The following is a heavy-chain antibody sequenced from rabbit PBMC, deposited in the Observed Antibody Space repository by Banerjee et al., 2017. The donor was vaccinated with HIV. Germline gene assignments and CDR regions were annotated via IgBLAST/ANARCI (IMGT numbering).Heavy chain of an antibody. J-gene: IGHJ3*01. D-gene: IGHD4-1*01. CDR2: INTSSANT. CDR3: ARDLAGVIGWNFGL. CDR1: GFDFSGYYM. V-gene: IGHV1S45*01. Sequence: QEQLEESGGGLVKPEGSLTLTCKASGFDFSGYYMSWVRQAPGKGLEWIACINTSSANTVYASWATGRFTISKTSSTTVTLQMTSLTAADTATYFCARDLAGVIGWNFGLWGQGTLVTVS.